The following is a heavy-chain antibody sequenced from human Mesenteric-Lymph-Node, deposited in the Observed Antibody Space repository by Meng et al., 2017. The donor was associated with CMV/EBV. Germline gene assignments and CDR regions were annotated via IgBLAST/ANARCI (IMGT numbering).Heavy chain of an antibody. D-gene: IGHD1-1*01. CDR2: INAYNGNT. CDR1: GYTFINFG. Sequence: SCKVSGYTFINFGISWVRQAPGQGLEWIGWINAYNGNTDYAQKLQGRVTVTTDTSTSTAYMELRSLRSDDTAVYYCARSQLIFLLDYWGQGALVTVSS. J-gene: IGHJ4*02. CDR3: ARSQLIFLLDY. V-gene: IGHV1-18*01.